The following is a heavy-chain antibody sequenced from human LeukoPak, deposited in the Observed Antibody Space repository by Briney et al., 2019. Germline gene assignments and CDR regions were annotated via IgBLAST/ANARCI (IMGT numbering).Heavy chain of an antibody. V-gene: IGHV5-51*01. J-gene: IGHJ6*02. CDR2: IYPGDSDT. CDR1: GYSFTSYW. Sequence: GESLKISCKGSGYSFTSYWIGWVRQMPGKGLEWVGIIYPGDSDTRYSPSFQGQVTISADKSISTAYLQWSSLKASDTAMYYCATTPGIAVAGTGGYYYYGMDVWGQGTTVTVSS. CDR3: ATTPGIAVAGTGGYYYYGMDV. D-gene: IGHD6-19*01.